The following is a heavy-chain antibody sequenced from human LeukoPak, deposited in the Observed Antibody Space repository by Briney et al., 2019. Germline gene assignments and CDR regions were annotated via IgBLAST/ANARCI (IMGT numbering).Heavy chain of an antibody. V-gene: IGHV4-39*01. CDR2: IYFSGST. D-gene: IGHD6-19*01. CDR3: ARHRVAVAGPLGWFDP. CDR1: GGPISSSNYY. Sequence: SETLSLTCTVSGGPISSSNYYWGWIRQPPGKGLEWIVSIYFSGSTYYNPSLKSRVTISVDTSKNQFSLKLSSVTAADTAVYYCARHRVAVAGPLGWFDPWGQGTLVTVSS. J-gene: IGHJ5*02.